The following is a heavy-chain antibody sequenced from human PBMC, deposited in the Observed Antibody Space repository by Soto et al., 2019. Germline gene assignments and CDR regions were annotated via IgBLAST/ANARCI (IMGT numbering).Heavy chain of an antibody. Sequence: PGGSLRLSCAAPAFTLSRYAVHWVRQAPGKGLEWVAVIWYDGSNKYYADSVKGRFTISRDNSKNTVYLQMNSLRVEDTAVYYCARDRRGGDYYGMDVWGQGTTVTVSS. CDR2: IWYDGSNK. CDR1: AFTLSRYA. V-gene: IGHV3-33*01. J-gene: IGHJ6*02. CDR3: ARDRRGGDYYGMDV. D-gene: IGHD6-6*01.